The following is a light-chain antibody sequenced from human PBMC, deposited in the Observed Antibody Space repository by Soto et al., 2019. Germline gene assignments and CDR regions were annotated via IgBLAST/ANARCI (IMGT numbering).Light chain of an antibody. CDR1: QSINKW. CDR3: QHYSGDRAT. V-gene: IGKV1-5*03. CDR2: EVS. Sequence: DILLTQSPSTLSASVGDRVTISCRASQSINKWLAWYQHKRGKAPNLLMYEVSTLHSGVPSRFRGSGSGTEFTLTISSLPPDDFEPYYCQHYSGDRATFGQGTKVDIK. J-gene: IGKJ1*01.